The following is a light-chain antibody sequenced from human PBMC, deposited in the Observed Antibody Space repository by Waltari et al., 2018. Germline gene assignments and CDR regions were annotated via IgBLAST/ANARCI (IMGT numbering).Light chain of an antibody. V-gene: IGKV3-11*01. CDR2: DAS. CDR1: KSVSSY. J-gene: IGKJ5*01. Sequence: EIVLTQSPATLSLSPGDRAPLPCRASKSVSSYLAWYQQKPGQAPRLLIYDASNRATGIPARFSGSGSGTDFTLTISSLEPEDFAVYYCQQRSNWPPKITFGQGTRLEIK. CDR3: QQRSNWPPKIT.